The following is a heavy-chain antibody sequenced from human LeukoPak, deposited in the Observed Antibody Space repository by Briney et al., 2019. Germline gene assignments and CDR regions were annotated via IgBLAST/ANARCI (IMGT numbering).Heavy chain of an antibody. CDR1: GGSISSGGYY. CDR2: INHSGST. Sequence: SQTLSLTCTVSGGSISSGGYYWSWIRQPLGKGLEWIGEINHSGSTNYNPSLKSRVTISVDTSKNQFSLKLSSVTAADTAVYYCANYYGSGSVDYWGQGTLVTVSS. CDR3: ANYYGSGSVDY. J-gene: IGHJ4*02. V-gene: IGHV4-30-2*01. D-gene: IGHD3-10*01.